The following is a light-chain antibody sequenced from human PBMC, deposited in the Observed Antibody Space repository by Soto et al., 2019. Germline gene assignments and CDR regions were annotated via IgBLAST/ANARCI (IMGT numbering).Light chain of an antibody. CDR1: SNDVGANNY. CDR2: EAG. J-gene: IGLJ2*01. CDR3: TSYTSTSTLV. Sequence: QSALTQPASVSGSPGQSITISCTGTSNDVGANNYVSWYQHHPGKAPKILIYEAGNRPSGVSHRFSGSKSGNTASLTISGLQAEYEADYFCTSYTSTSTLVFGGGTKLTVL. V-gene: IGLV2-14*01.